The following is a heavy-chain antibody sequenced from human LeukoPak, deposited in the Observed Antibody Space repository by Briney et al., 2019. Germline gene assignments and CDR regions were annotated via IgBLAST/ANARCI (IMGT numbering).Heavy chain of an antibody. V-gene: IGHV3-30*04. D-gene: IGHD3-10*01. CDR2: ISYDGSNK. J-gene: IGHJ4*02. CDR1: GFTFSSYA. Sequence: GGSLRLSCAASGFTFSSYAMHWARQAPGKVLEWVAVISYDGSNKYYADSVKGRFTISRDNAKNTLHLQMNSLRGEDTAVYYCVRGARVSGTASDYWGQGTLVTVSS. CDR3: VRGARVSGTASDY.